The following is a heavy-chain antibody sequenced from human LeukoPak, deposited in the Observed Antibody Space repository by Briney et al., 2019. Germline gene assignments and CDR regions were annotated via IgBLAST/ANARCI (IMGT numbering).Heavy chain of an antibody. CDR3: AKPILTAFGYLDY. CDR2: ISGSGGST. J-gene: IGHJ4*02. D-gene: IGHD3-9*01. V-gene: IGHV3-23*01. CDR1: GFTFSSYA. Sequence: PGGSLRLSCAASGFTFSSYAMSWVRQAPGKGLEWVSDISGSGGSTFYADSVKGRFTISRDTSKNTLYLQMNSLRAEDTAVYYCAKPILTAFGYLDYWGQGTLVTVSS.